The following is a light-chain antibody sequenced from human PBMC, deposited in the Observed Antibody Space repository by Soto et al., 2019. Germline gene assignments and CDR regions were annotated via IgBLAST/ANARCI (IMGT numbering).Light chain of an antibody. J-gene: IGKJ3*01. CDR3: QQYGSSPS. V-gene: IGKV3-20*01. Sequence: EIVLTQSPGTLSLSPGERATHSCRASQSVSSSYLAWYQQKPGQAPRLLIYGASSRATGIPDRFSGSGSGTDFTLTISRLEPEDFAVYYCQQYGSSPSFGPGTKVDIK. CDR1: QSVSSSY. CDR2: GAS.